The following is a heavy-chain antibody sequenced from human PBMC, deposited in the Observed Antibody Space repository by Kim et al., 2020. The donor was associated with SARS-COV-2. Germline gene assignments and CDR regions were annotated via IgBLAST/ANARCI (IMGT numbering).Heavy chain of an antibody. CDR3: ARDMNPTVYDY. V-gene: IGHV1-3*01. J-gene: IGHJ4*02. D-gene: IGHD4-4*01. Sequence: KYSQKFQGRVTITSDTSANTAYMDLSSLTSEDTAIYYCARDMNPTVYDYWGQGTLVTVSS.